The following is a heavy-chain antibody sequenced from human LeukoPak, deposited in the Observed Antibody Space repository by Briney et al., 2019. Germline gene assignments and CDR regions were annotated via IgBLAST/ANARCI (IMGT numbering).Heavy chain of an antibody. V-gene: IGHV3-9*01. CDR1: GFNFDDHA. CDR2: ITWNSDSM. Sequence: GGSLRLSCAAAGFNFDDHAMHWVRQVPGKGLEWVSGITWNSDSMGYADSVKGRFTISRDNAKNSLYLQMNSLRAEDTALYYCSGGYYNYMDVWGKGTTVTISS. CDR3: SGGYYNYMDV. J-gene: IGHJ6*03. D-gene: IGHD4-23*01.